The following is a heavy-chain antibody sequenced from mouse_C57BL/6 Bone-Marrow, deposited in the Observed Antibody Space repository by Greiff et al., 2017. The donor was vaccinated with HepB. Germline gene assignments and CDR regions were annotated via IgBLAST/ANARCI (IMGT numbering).Heavy chain of an antibody. V-gene: IGHV1-42*01. J-gene: IGHJ4*01. D-gene: IGHD2-2*01. CDR1: GYSFTGYY. CDR3: ARGGFYGYEDYAMDY. CDR2: INPSTGGT. Sequence: VQLKQSGPELVKPGASVKISCKASGYSFTGYYMNWVKQSPEKSLEWIGEINPSTGGTTYNQKFKAKATLTVDKSSSTAYMQLKSLTSEDSAVYYCARGGFYGYEDYAMDYWGQGTSVTVSS.